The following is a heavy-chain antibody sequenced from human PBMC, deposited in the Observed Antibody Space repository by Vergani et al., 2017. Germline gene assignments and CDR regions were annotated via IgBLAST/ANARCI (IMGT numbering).Heavy chain of an antibody. Sequence: VQLVESGGGLIQPGGSLRLSCAASAFTVSSNYMSWVRQAPGKGLEWVSLIYSGDRTYYADSVKGRFTISRDNSKNTLYLQMNSLRAEDTAVYYCARESRISSRGHYYYYGMDVWGQGTTVTVSS. D-gene: IGHD3-3*02. J-gene: IGHJ6*02. CDR3: ARESRISSRGHYYYYGMDV. CDR2: IYSGDRT. V-gene: IGHV3-53*01. CDR1: AFTVSSNY.